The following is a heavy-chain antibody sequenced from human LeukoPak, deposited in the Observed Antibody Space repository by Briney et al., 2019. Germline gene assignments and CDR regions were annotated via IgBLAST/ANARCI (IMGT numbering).Heavy chain of an antibody. CDR1: GGTFSSYA. J-gene: IGHJ5*02. CDR2: IIPIFGTA. Sequence: GASVKVSCKASGGTFSSYAISWVRQAPGQGLEWMGGIIPIFGTANYAQKFQGRVTITTDESTSTAYMELSSLRSEDTAVYYCARQNPEYSYDSSSSMIVANWFDPWGQGTLVTVSS. D-gene: IGHD3-22*01. V-gene: IGHV1-69*05. CDR3: ARQNPEYSYDSSSSMIVANWFDP.